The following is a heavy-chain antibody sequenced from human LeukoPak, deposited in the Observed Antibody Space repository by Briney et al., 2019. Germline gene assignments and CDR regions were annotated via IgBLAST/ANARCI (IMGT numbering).Heavy chain of an antibody. CDR1: GYTFTNYY. Sequence: ASVKVSCKASGYTFTNYYIHWVRQAPGQGLEWMGWMNPNTGGTNYAQKVQGRATMTRDTSVNTAYMELRSLRSDDTAIYYCARDETFDWFDPWGQGTLVTVSS. J-gene: IGHJ5*02. CDR2: MNPNTGGT. V-gene: IGHV1-2*02. CDR3: ARDETFDWFDP.